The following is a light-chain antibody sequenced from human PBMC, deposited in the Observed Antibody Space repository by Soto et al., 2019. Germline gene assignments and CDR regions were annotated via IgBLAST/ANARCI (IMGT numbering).Light chain of an antibody. CDR3: QHYGRSPGLFT. V-gene: IGKV3-20*01. CDR2: DAS. J-gene: IGKJ3*01. CDR1: QSVSNTY. Sequence: EIVLTQSPGTLSLSPGERATLSCRASQSVSNTYLAWYQQKPGQAPRLLIYDASSRATGIPDRLSGSGSGTDFTLTISRLEPEDFAVYYCQHYGRSPGLFTFGPGTKVDIK.